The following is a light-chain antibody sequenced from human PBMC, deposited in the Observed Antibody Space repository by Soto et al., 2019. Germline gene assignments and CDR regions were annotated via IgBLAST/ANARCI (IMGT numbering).Light chain of an antibody. CDR1: QSVDSSF. CDR2: GAS. Sequence: EIVLTQSPGSLSLSPGERATLSCRASQSVDSSFFAWYQQKPGQAPSLLIYGASNRATGIPDRFSGSGSGTDFTLTISRLEPDDFGVYYCQQYVSSVTFGQGTKVEIK. CDR3: QQYVSSVT. J-gene: IGKJ1*01. V-gene: IGKV3-20*01.